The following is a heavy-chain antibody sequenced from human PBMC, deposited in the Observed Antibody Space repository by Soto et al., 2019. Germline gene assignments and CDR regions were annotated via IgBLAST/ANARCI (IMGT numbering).Heavy chain of an antibody. D-gene: IGHD3-9*01. J-gene: IGHJ5*02. CDR2: IYHSGST. CDR3: ARDPVPDFDWLLPNWFDP. Sequence: SETLSLTCAVSGGSISSSNWWSWVRQPPGKGLEWIGEIYHSGSTNYNPSLKSRVTISVDKSKNQFSLKLSSVTAADTAVYYCARDPVPDFDWLLPNWFDPWGQGTLVT. V-gene: IGHV4-4*02. CDR1: GGSISSSNW.